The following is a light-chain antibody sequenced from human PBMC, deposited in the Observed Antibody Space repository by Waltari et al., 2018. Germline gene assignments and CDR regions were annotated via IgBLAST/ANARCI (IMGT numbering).Light chain of an antibody. CDR2: DAS. V-gene: IGKV3D-15*01. CDR1: QSVGSN. CDR3: QQCNDWPPAIT. Sequence: EIVMTQSPAPLSVSPGEGATLPCRASQSVGSNLAWYQQKPGQAPRLLIYDASTRATGVPARFSGSGSGTDFTLTISSLQSEDFAIYYCQQCNDWPPAITFGQGTRLEIK. J-gene: IGKJ5*01.